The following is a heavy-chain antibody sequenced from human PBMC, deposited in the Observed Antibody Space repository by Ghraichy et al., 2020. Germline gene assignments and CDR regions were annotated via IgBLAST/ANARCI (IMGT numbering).Heavy chain of an antibody. J-gene: IGHJ4*02. D-gene: IGHD3-22*01. CDR1: GYTFNSHD. CDR3: ARDVSHYYSSGYSSTIRMRHY. Sequence: ASVKVSCKTSGYTFNSHDITWVRQAPGQGLEWLGRISASNGETNYAQKIQGRVTMTTDTSTRTAYMELRSLKYDDPAVYYCARDVSHYYSSGYSSTIRMRHYCGQRTLVTVSS. V-gene: IGHV1-18*04. CDR2: ISASNGET.